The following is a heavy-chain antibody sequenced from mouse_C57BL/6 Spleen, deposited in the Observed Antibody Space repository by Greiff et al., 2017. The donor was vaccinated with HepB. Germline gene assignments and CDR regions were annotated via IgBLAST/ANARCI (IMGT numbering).Heavy chain of an antibody. Sequence: QVQLQQSGAELARPGASVKLSCKASGYTFTSYGISWVKQRPGRGLEWIGEIYPRSGNTYYNEKFKGKATLTADKSSSTAYMELRSLTSEDSAVYFCAAHDYGSSDFDYWGQGTTLTVSS. CDR1: GYTFTSYG. V-gene: IGHV1-81*01. D-gene: IGHD1-1*01. J-gene: IGHJ2*01. CDR3: AAHDYGSSDFDY. CDR2: IYPRSGNT.